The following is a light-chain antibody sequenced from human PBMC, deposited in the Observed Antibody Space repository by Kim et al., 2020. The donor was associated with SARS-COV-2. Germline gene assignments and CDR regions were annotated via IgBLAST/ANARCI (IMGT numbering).Light chain of an antibody. CDR3: QAWDSSVV. Sequence: SYELTQPPSVSVSPGQTASITCSGDKLGDKYACWYQQKPGQSPVLVIYQDSTRPSGIPERFSGSNSGNTATLTISGTQAMDEADYYCQAWDSSVVFCGWT. J-gene: IGLJ2*01. V-gene: IGLV3-1*01. CDR1: KLGDKY. CDR2: QDS.